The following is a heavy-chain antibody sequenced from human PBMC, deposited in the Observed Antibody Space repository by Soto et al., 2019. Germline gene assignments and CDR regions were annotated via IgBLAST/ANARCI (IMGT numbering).Heavy chain of an antibody. CDR3: ARQGGDFWSGYYIHYYYYYYMDV. CDR2: IYYSGST. J-gene: IGHJ6*03. V-gene: IGHV4-39*01. CDR1: GGSISSSRYY. Sequence: PSETLSLTCTVSGGSISSSRYYWGWIRQPPGKGLEWIGSIYYSGSTYYNPSLKSRVTISVDTSKNQFSLKLSSVTAADTAVYYCARQGGDFWSGYYIHYYYYYYMDVWGKGTTVTVSS. D-gene: IGHD3-3*01.